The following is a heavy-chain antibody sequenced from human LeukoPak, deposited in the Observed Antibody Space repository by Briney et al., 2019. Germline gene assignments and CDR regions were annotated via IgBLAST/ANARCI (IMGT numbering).Heavy chain of an antibody. CDR2: IYKSGIT. CDR1: DGSISSYY. J-gene: IGHJ3*02. CDR3: ARGPYSSGSYAVDI. Sequence: SETLSLTCTVSDGSISSYYWSWIRQPAGKGLEWIGRIYKSGITNYNPSLKSRVSMSVDTSENQFSLKLSSVTAADTAVYYCARGPYSSGSYAVDIWGQGTKVTVSS. V-gene: IGHV4-4*07. D-gene: IGHD3-10*01.